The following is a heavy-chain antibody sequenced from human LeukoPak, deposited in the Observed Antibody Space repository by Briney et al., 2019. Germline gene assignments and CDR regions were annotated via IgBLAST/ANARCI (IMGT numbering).Heavy chain of an antibody. CDR1: GGSFSGYY. J-gene: IGHJ4*02. CDR3: ARGTMTTVTYYFDY. V-gene: IGHV4-34*01. CDR2: INHSGST. D-gene: IGHD4-17*01. Sequence: SETLSLTCAVYGGSFSGYYWSWIRQPPGKGLEWIGEINHSGSTNYNPSLKSRVTISVDTSKNQFSLKLSSVTAADTSVYYCARGTMTTVTYYFDYWGQGTLVTVSS.